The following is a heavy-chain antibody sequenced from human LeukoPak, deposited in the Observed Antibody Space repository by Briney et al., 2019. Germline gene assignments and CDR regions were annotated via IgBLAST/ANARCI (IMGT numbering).Heavy chain of an antibody. V-gene: IGHV3-7*01. J-gene: IGHJ4*02. CDR2: IKEDGSEK. D-gene: IGHD3-3*01. CDR1: TFTFRDYW. Sequence: GGSLRLSCAASTFTFRDYWMSWVRQAPGKGLEWVANIKEDGSEKDYVDSVKGRFTISRDNAKNSLYLQMNSLRAEDTAVYYCAREIRESIAKKKLWSGNDYWGQGTLVTVSS. CDR3: AREIRESIAKKKLWSGNDY.